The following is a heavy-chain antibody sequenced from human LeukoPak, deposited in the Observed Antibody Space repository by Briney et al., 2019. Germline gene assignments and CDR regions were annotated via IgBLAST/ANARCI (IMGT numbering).Heavy chain of an antibody. CDR3: GRDALVGYFSYYYMDV. D-gene: IGHD2-15*01. V-gene: IGHV4-59*11. J-gene: IGHJ6*03. CDR2: ISNSGST. CDR1: GGSISSHY. Sequence: SETLSLTCTVSGGSISSHYWTWIRQSPVKRLEWIGDISNSGSTSYNPSLKSRVTISIDTSKNQFSLKLSSVTAADTAVYYCGRDALVGYFSYYYMDVWGKGTTVTVSS.